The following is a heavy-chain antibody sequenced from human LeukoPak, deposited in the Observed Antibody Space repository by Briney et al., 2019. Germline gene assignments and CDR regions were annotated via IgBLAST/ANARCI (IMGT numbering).Heavy chain of an antibody. V-gene: IGHV4-38-2*02. D-gene: IGHD3-16*01. Sequence: SETLSLTCTVSGYSISSGYYWGWIRQPPGKGLEWIGSIYHSGSTYYNPSLKSRVTISVDTSKNQFSLKLSSVTAADTAVYYCARAGGSNWGQGTLVTVSS. CDR1: GYSISSGYY. CDR3: ARAGGSN. J-gene: IGHJ4*02. CDR2: IYHSGST.